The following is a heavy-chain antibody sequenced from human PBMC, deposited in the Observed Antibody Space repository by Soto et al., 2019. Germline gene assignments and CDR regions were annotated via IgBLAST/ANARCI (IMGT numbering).Heavy chain of an antibody. D-gene: IGHD3-10*01. J-gene: IGHJ4*02. V-gene: IGHV3-7*05. CDR2: IKQDGREK. CDR3: ARDPIHNYGSGSYYNY. CDR1: GFTFVRYW. Sequence: EVQLVESGGGLVQPGGCLRLSCAASGFTFVRYWMSWVRQAPGKGLEWVANIKQDGREKNYVDSVKGRFTISRDNVKNSLYLQMNSLRAEDTAVYYCARDPIHNYGSGSYYNYWGQGTLVTVSS.